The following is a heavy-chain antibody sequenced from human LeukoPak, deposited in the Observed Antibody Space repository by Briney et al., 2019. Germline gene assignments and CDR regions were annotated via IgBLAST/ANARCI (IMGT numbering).Heavy chain of an antibody. CDR2: ISWNSGIF. Sequence: GGSLRLSCAASGFKFDDYAMHWVRQAPGKGLEWVTGISWNSGIFGYADSVKGRLTISRDNAQKSLYLQMNSLRGADTAFYYCAKGSKTSIEQWGQGTLVTVSS. D-gene: IGHD1/OR15-1a*01. CDR1: GFKFDDYA. V-gene: IGHV3-9*01. CDR3: AKGSKTSIEQ. J-gene: IGHJ4*02.